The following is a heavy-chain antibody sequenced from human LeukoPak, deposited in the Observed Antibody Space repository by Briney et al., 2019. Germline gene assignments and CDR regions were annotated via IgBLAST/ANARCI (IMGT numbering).Heavy chain of an antibody. D-gene: IGHD3-9*01. CDR1: GGSFSGYY. J-gene: IGHJ4*02. V-gene: IGHV4-34*01. CDR3: ARRKVLRYFDWLLYGHFDY. Sequence: SETLSLTCAVYGGSFSGYYWSWIRQPPGKGLVWIGEINHSGSTNYNPSLKSRVTISVDTSKNQFSLKLSSVTAADTAVYYCARRKVLRYFDWLLYGHFDYWGQGTLVTVS. CDR2: INHSGST.